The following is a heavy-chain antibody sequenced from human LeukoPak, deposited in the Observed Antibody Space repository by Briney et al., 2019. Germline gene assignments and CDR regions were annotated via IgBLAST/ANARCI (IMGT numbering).Heavy chain of an antibody. CDR3: AKTGYSYGYYYYYMDV. V-gene: IGHV3-23*01. Sequence: GGSLRLSCATSGFTFSSYAMSWVRQAPGKGLQWVSAFSGSGGSTYYADSVKGRFTISRDNSKNTLYLQMNSLRAEDTAVYYCAKTGYSYGYYYYYMDVWGKGTTVTVSS. CDR1: GFTFSSYA. J-gene: IGHJ6*03. D-gene: IGHD5-18*01. CDR2: FSGSGGST.